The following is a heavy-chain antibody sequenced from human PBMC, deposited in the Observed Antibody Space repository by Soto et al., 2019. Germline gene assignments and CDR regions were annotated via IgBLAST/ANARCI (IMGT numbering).Heavy chain of an antibody. CDR1: NGSISGFY. Sequence: PSETLSLTCSVSNGSISGFYSTWIRQPPGKILEWIGYIHYSGRTDYNPSLTIRATMSVDTSKNQFSLNLKSITAADTAVYYCVRVGVGIGNHFDSWGRGTLVTVSS. J-gene: IGHJ4*02. D-gene: IGHD1-26*01. V-gene: IGHV4-59*12. CDR2: IHYSGRT. CDR3: VRVGVGIGNHFDS.